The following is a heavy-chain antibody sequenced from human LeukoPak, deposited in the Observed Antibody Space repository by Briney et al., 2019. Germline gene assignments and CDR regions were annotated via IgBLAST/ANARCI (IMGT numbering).Heavy chain of an antibody. CDR2: ISAYNGNT. D-gene: IGHD6-13*01. V-gene: IGHV1-18*04. CDR3: AGGDPYSSSWYSEYFQH. CDR1: GYTFTSYG. Sequence: GASVKVSCKASGYTFTSYGISWVRQAPGQGLEWMGWISAYNGNTNYAQKLQGRVTMTTDTSTSTAYMELRSLRSDDTAVYYCAGGDPYSSSWYSEYFQHWGQGTTVTVSS. J-gene: IGHJ1*01.